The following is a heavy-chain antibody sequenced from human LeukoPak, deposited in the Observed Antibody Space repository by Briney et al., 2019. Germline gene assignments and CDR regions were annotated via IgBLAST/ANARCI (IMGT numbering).Heavy chain of an antibody. CDR2: IYHSGST. CDR1: GGSISSGGYS. CDR3: ARGYYGSETNWFDP. V-gene: IGHV4-30-2*01. D-gene: IGHD3-10*01. Sequence: SQTLSLTCAVSGGSISSGGYSWSWIRQPPGKGLEWIGYIYHSGSTYYNPSLKSRVTIPVDRSKNQFSLKLSSVTAADTAVYYCARGYYGSETNWFDPWGQGTLVTVSS. J-gene: IGHJ5*02.